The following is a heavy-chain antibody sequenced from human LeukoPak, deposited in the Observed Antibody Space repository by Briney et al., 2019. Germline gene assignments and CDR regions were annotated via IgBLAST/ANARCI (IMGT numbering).Heavy chain of an antibody. CDR3: ARISGFGDPFDH. CDR1: GGSFSGYY. J-gene: IGHJ4*02. D-gene: IGHD3-10*01. CDR2: INHSGST. Sequence: SETLSLTCAVYGGSFSGYYWSWIRQPPGKGLEWIGEINHSGSTNYNPSLKSRVTISVDTSKNQFSLKLTSVTAADTAVYYCARISGFGDPFDHWGQGTLVTVSS. V-gene: IGHV4-34*01.